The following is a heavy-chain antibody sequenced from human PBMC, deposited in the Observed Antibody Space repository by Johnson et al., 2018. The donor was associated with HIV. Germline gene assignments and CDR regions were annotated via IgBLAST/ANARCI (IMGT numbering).Heavy chain of an antibody. Sequence: HVQLVESGGGVVQPGRSLRLSCAASGFTFSNYAMHCVRQAPGKGLEWVAVISYDGSKKNYADSVKGRFTISRDNSKNTLYLQMNSLRAEDTAVYYCARDRVWFGELYAFDIWGQGTMVTVSS. CDR1: GFTFSNYA. J-gene: IGHJ3*02. D-gene: IGHD3-10*01. CDR2: ISYDGSKK. CDR3: ARDRVWFGELYAFDI. V-gene: IGHV3-30-3*01.